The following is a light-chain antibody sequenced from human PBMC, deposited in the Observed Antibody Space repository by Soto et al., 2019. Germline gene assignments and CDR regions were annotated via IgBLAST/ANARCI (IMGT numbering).Light chain of an antibody. CDR3: QQDGAPHLT. CDR2: GGS. J-gene: IGKJ3*01. Sequence: EIVLTQSPDTLSLSPGERATPSCRASQNIYTNSLAWYRQRPGQAPRLLIYGGSTRATAVPDRFSGSASGTDFALTISRLEPEDFAVYYCQQDGAPHLTFGAGTKVD. V-gene: IGKV3-20*01. CDR1: QNIYTNS.